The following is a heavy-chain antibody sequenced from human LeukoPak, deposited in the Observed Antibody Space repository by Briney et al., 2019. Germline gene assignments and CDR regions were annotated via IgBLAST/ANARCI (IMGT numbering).Heavy chain of an antibody. V-gene: IGHV3-21*01. J-gene: IGHJ4*02. CDR3: ATRRVITIFGVVINVGIFDY. CDR2: ISSSSSCI. D-gene: IGHD3-3*01. Sequence: GGSLRLSCAASGFTFCSYSMNWVRQAPGKGLEWVSSISSSSSCIYYADSVKGRFTISRDNAKNSLYLQMNSLRAEDTAVYYCATRRVITIFGVVINVGIFDYWGQGTLVTVSS. CDR1: GFTFCSYS.